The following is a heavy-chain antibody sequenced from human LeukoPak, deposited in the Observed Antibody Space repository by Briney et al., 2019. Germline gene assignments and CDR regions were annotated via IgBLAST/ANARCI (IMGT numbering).Heavy chain of an antibody. CDR1: GYSISSGYY. J-gene: IGHJ6*03. CDR2: IYYSGST. Sequence: PSGTLSLTCTVSGYSISSGYYWGWIRQPPGKGLEWIGSIYYSGSTYYNPSLKSRVTISVDTSKNQFSLKLSSVTAADTAVYYCARDSARIAAAYYMDVWGKGTTVTVSS. D-gene: IGHD6-13*01. V-gene: IGHV4-38-2*02. CDR3: ARDSARIAAAYYMDV.